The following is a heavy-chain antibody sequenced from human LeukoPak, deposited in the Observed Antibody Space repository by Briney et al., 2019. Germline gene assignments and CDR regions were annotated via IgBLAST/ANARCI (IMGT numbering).Heavy chain of an antibody. CDR1: GYTFTGYY. CDR3: ARLGTYYDILTGSYIGPIDY. D-gene: IGHD3-9*01. V-gene: IGHV1-2*02. CDR2: INPNSGGT. Sequence: GASVKVSCKASGYTFTGYYMHWVRQAPGQGLEWMGWINPNSGGTNYAQKFQGRVTMTRDTSISTAYMELSRLRSDDTAVYYCARLGTYYDILTGSYIGPIDYWGQGTLVTVSS. J-gene: IGHJ4*02.